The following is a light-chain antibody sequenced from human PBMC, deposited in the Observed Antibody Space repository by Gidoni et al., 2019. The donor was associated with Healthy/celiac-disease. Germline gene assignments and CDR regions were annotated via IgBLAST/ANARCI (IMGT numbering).Light chain of an antibody. V-gene: IGKV3-20*01. J-gene: IGKJ1*01. CDR2: GAS. CDR3: QQYGSSTRT. Sequence: EIVLPQSPGTLSLSPGERATLSCRASQSVSSSYLAWYQQTPGQAPRLLIYGASSRATGIPDRFSGSGSGTDFTLTSSRLEPEDFAVYYWQQYGSSTRTFGQGTKVEIK. CDR1: QSVSSSY.